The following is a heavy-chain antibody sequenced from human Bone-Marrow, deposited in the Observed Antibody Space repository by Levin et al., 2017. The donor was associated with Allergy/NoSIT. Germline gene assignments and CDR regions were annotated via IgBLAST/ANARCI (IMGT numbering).Heavy chain of an antibody. CDR3: VTGRTDNSNYRYY. Sequence: KAGESLKISCKVSGYSLTELSMHWVRQAPGEGLEWMGGYNPEDGETIFAQKFQGRVTVTEDSSTDTAYMELSSLRSGDTAVYYCVTGRTDNSNYRYYWGQGTLVTVSS. D-gene: IGHD1-7*01. CDR2: YNPEDGET. J-gene: IGHJ4*02. CDR1: GYSLTELS. V-gene: IGHV1-24*01.